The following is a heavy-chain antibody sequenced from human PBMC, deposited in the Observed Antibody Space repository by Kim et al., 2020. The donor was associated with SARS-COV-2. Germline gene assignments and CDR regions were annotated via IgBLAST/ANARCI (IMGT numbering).Heavy chain of an antibody. CDR2: IDRRGTYT. D-gene: IGHD6-19*01. CDR3: ARIDTSGWYYFDF. V-gene: IGHV3-11*03. CDR1: GFTFRDWY. J-gene: IGHJ4*02. Sequence: GGSLRLSCAASGFTFRDWYMSWIRQAPGKGLEWVSYIDRRGTYTYYADSVKGRFNISRDNAKKSLYLQMNSLRAEDTALYYCARIDTSGWYYFDFWGQGSLVTVSS.